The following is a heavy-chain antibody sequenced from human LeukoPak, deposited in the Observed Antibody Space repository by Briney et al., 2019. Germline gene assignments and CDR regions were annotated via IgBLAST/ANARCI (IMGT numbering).Heavy chain of an antibody. J-gene: IGHJ4*02. CDR1: GYTFTSYG. D-gene: IGHD3-22*01. CDR3: AREYSDSSGYFLTVYYLDY. Sequence: ASVKVSCKASGYTFTSYGISWVRQAPGQGLEWMGWISAYNGNTNYAQKLQGRVTMTTDTSTSTAYMELRSLRSDDTAVYYCAREYSDSSGYFLTVYYLDYWGQGTLVTVSS. V-gene: IGHV1-18*01. CDR2: ISAYNGNT.